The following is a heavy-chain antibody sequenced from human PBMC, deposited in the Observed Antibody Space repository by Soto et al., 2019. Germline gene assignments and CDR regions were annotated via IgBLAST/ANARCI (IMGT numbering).Heavy chain of an antibody. J-gene: IGHJ4*02. Sequence: SETLSLTCTVSGGSVSSGTYYWGWIRQSPGKGLEWIGYINYRSANYNPSLESRVTISLDTSNNQFSLKLSSVTAADTAVYYCARVTSTSSSWYVDYWGQGILVTVSS. CDR3: ARVTSTSSSWYVDY. CDR2: INYRSA. D-gene: IGHD6-13*01. V-gene: IGHV4-61*01. CDR1: GGSVSSGTYY.